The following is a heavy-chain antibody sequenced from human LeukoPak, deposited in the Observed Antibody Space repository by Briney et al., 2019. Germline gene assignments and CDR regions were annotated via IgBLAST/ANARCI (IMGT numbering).Heavy chain of an antibody. CDR1: GFTFSTSW. D-gene: IGHD2-2*01. V-gene: IGHV3-7*01. J-gene: IGHJ4*02. CDR3: ARDSGGVIVVVPAAFDY. Sequence: GGSLRLSCAASGFTFSTSWMTWVRQAPGKGLEWVANIKQDGSEKYYVDSVKGRFTISRDNAKNSLYLQMNSLRAEDTAVYYCARDSGGVIVVVPAAFDYWGQGTLVTVSS. CDR2: IKQDGSEK.